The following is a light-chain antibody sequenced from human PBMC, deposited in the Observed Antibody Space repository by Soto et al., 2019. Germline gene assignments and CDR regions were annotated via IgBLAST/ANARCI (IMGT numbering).Light chain of an antibody. CDR2: ASS. CDR3: QQSYSSSPIT. Sequence: DIQMTQSPFSLSASVGDRVTITCRASQTISRFLNWYQHKPGKAPKLLISASSRLQSGVPSRFSGSGSGTDFTLTIDSLRPEDFASYYCQQSYSSSPITFGPGHDWRL. V-gene: IGKV1-39*01. CDR1: QTISRF. J-gene: IGKJ5*01.